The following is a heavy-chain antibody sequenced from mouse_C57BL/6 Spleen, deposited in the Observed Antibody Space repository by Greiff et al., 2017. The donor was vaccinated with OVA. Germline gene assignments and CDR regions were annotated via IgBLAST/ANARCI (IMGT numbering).Heavy chain of an antibody. J-gene: IGHJ1*03. CDR2: IDPSASYT. CDR1: GYTFTSYW. D-gene: IGHD1-1*01. Sequence: VQLQQPGAELVMPGASVKLSCKASGYTFTSYWMHWVKQRPGQGLEWIGEIDPSASYTNYNQKFKGKSTLTVDKSSSTASMQLSSLTSEDSAVYYCARPTTVVARYFDAWGTGTTVTVPP. CDR3: ARPTTVVARYFDA. V-gene: IGHV1-69*01.